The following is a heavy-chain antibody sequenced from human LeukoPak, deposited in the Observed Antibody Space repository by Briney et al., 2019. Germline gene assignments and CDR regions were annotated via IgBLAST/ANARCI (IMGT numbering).Heavy chain of an antibody. CDR2: FDPEDGET. CDR1: GYTLTELS. J-gene: IGHJ5*02. CDR3: VNWPVAATPGGGLRFDP. V-gene: IGHV1-24*01. D-gene: IGHD2-15*01. Sequence: ASVKVSCKVSGYTLTELSMHWVRQAPGKGLEWMGGFDPEDGETIYAQKFQGRVTITADKSTSTAYMDLSSLRSEDTAVYYCVNWPVAATPGGGLRFDPWGQGTLVTVSS.